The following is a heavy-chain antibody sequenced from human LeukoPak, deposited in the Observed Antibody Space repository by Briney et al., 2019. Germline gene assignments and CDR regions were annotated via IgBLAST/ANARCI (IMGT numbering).Heavy chain of an antibody. CDR1: GVTFSSYE. D-gene: IGHD3-10*01. V-gene: IGHV3-48*03. J-gene: IGHJ6*02. CDR2: ISNSGSTI. CDR3: ARDLELLAFDYYYCGMDV. Sequence: PGGSLRLSCAVSGVTFSSYEMNWVRQAPGKGLEWVSYISNSGSTIYHPDSVKGRFTISRDNAKNSLYLQMNSLRAEETVVYYCARDLELLAFDYYYCGMDVWGQGTTVTVSS.